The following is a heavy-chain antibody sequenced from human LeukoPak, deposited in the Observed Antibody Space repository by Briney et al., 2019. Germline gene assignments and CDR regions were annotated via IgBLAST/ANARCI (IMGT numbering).Heavy chain of an antibody. CDR1: GGSFSGYY. V-gene: IGHV4-34*01. D-gene: IGHD5-18*01. CDR2: INHSGST. Sequence: SETLSLTCAVYGGSFSGYYWSWIRQPPGKGLEWIGEINHSGSTNYNPSLKSRVTISVDTSKNRFSLKLSSVTAADTAVYYCARGGYSYGFDPWGQGTLVTVSS. CDR3: ARGGYSYGFDP. J-gene: IGHJ5*02.